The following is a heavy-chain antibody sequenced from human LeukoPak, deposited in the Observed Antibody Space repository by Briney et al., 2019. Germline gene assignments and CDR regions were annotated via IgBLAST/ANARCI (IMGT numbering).Heavy chain of an antibody. D-gene: IGHD2-2*01. V-gene: IGHV1-69*13. Sequence: ASVKVSCKASGYTFTSYGISWVRQAPGQGLEWMGGIIPIFGTANYAQKFQGRVTITADESTSTAYMELSSLRSEDTAVYYCARDRVWYCSSTSCYGRSLDYWGQGTLVTVFS. CDR1: GYTFTSYG. CDR2: IIPIFGTA. CDR3: ARDRVWYCSSTSCYGRSLDY. J-gene: IGHJ4*02.